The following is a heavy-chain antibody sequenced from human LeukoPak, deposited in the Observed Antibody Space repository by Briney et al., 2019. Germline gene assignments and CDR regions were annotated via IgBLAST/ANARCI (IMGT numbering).Heavy chain of an antibody. CDR3: ARDLGITMTGDAFDI. CDR1: EGTFSSYA. Sequence: SVKVSCKASEGTFSSYAISWVRQAPGQGLEWMGGIIPIFGTANYAQKFQGRVTITTDESTSTAYMELSSLRSEDTAVYYCARDLGITMTGDAFDIWGQGTMVTVSS. CDR2: IIPIFGTA. J-gene: IGHJ3*02. D-gene: IGHD3-22*01. V-gene: IGHV1-69*05.